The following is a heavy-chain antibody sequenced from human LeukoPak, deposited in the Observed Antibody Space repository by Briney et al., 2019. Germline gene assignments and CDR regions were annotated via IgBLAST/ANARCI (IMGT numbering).Heavy chain of an antibody. V-gene: IGHV3-48*04. CDR3: ARSQRWADPKYYYGSGSYFDY. J-gene: IGHJ4*02. CDR1: GFTFSSYS. D-gene: IGHD3-10*01. CDR2: ISSSSSTI. Sequence: PGGSLRLSCAASGFTFSSYSMNWVRQAPGKGLEWVSYISSSSSTIYYADSVKGRFTISRDNAKNSLYLQMNSLRAEDTAVYYCARSQRWADPKYYYGSGSYFDYWGQGTLVTVSS.